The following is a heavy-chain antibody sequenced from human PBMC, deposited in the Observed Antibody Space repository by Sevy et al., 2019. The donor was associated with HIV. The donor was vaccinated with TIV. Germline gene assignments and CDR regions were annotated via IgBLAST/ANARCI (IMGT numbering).Heavy chain of an antibody. CDR3: ARHRSSGYYDDAFDL. V-gene: IGHV5-51*01. CDR1: GYSFTSQW. Sequence: GESLKISCKGSGYSFTSQWIGWVRQVPGKGLEGRGIIYPDESDIRYSPSFQGQVTISADKSISTAYLQWSSLKASDTAMYYCARHRSSGYYDDAFDLWGQGTMVTVSS. D-gene: IGHD3-22*01. J-gene: IGHJ3*01. CDR2: IYPDESDI.